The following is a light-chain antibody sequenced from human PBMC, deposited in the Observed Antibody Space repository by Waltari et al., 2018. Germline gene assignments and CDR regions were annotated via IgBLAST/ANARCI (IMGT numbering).Light chain of an antibody. V-gene: IGLV2-23*02. CDR2: EVN. CDR1: DVAFFNL. CDR3: CSYAGGTSWV. J-gene: IGLJ3*02. Sequence: QSALTQPASVSGSYGQSIHISCCDVAFFNLVSWYQQQPGKTPKVIIYEVNQRPSGLSDRFSGSKSGNTASLTISGLQADDQADYYCCSYAGGTSWVFGGGTKLTVL.